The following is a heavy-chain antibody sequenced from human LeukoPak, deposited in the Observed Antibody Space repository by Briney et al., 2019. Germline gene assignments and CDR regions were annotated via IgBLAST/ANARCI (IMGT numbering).Heavy chain of an antibody. Sequence: SETLSLTCTVSGGSISSFYWSWVRQPPGKGLEWIGYISYTGSTNYNPSLKSRVTISVDTSKNQFSLKLSSVTAADTAVYYCAGEGNWNGPGYFDYWGQGTLVTVSS. D-gene: IGHD1-1*01. CDR1: GGSISSFY. CDR3: AGEGNWNGPGYFDY. J-gene: IGHJ4*02. V-gene: IGHV4-59*01. CDR2: ISYTGST.